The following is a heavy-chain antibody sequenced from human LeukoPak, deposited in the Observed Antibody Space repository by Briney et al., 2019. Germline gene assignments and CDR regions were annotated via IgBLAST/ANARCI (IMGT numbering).Heavy chain of an antibody. CDR2: IYSGGST. D-gene: IGHD3-22*01. CDR1: GFTVSSNY. J-gene: IGHJ4*02. Sequence: GGSLRLSCAASGFTVSSNYMSWVRQAPGKGLEWVSVIYSGGSTYYADSVKGRFTISRDNSKNTLYLQMNSLRAEDTAVYYCARVGTMIAGVDYWGQGTLVTVSS. CDR3: ARVGTMIAGVDY. V-gene: IGHV3-66*02.